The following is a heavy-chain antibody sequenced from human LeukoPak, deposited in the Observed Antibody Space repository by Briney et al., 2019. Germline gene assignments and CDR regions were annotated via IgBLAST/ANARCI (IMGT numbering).Heavy chain of an antibody. Sequence: GGSLRLSCGASGFTFSSYGVHWVRQAPSKGLEWVSFRRYDGTCKFYADSVKGRFTISRDNPKNTLYLQMNSLRAEDTAVYYCAKYGNTFDIWGQGTMVTVSS. CDR2: RRYDGTCK. CDR3: AKYGNTFDI. D-gene: IGHD2/OR15-2a*01. V-gene: IGHV3-30*02. J-gene: IGHJ3*02. CDR1: GFTFSSYG.